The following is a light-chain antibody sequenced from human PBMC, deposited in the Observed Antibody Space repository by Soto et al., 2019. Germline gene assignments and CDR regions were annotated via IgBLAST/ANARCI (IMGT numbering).Light chain of an antibody. V-gene: IGKV3-20*01. CDR1: QSVSSSD. Sequence: EIVLTQSPGTLSLSPGERATLSCRASQSVSSSDLAWYQQKPGQAPRLLIYGASSRATGIPDRFSGSGSGTEFTLTISILEPEDFAVYYCQQYGRFGPGTKVAIK. CDR2: GAS. CDR3: QQYGR. J-gene: IGKJ3*01.